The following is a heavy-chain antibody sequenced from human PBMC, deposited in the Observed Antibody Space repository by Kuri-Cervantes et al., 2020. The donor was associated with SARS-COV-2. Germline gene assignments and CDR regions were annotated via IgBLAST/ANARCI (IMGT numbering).Heavy chain of an antibody. J-gene: IGHJ6*03. D-gene: IGHD2-2*01. CDR1: ERIFSELY. CDR2: ISSSSSYI. V-gene: IGHV3-11*03. CDR3: AKCRVVPVQRGLYYMDV. Sequence: GSLKVSSPVSERIFSELYMRWIRQAPGKGLEWVSSISSSSSYIYYADSVQGRFTISRDNAKNSLYLQMNSLRAEDTAVYYCAKCRVVPVQRGLYYMDVWETVALVTVSS.